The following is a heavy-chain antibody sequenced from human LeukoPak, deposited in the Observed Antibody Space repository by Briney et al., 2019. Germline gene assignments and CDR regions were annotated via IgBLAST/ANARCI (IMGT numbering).Heavy chain of an antibody. CDR1: EFTFSSYS. D-gene: IGHD6-13*01. CDR2: ITNCGNSK. J-gene: IGHJ4*02. Sequence: GGSLRLSCAASEFTFSSYSMNWVRQPPGKGQEWVSYITNCGNSKSYANSVKGRFTISRDNTKNSLYLQMNGLRAEDTAVYYCARVNRRQQPDYWGQGTLVTVSS. CDR3: ARVNRRQQPDY. V-gene: IGHV3-48*01.